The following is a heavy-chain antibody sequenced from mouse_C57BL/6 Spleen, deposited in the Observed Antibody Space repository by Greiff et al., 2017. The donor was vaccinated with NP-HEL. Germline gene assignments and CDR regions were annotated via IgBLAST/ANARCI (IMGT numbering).Heavy chain of an antibody. D-gene: IGHD2-5*01. CDR1: GYTFTSYW. CDR3: ARKRAPYYSNYFFDY. J-gene: IGHJ2*01. Sequence: QVQLQQPGAELVKPGASVKLSCKASGYTFTSYWMQWVKQRPGQGLEWIGEIDPSDSYTNYNQKFKGKATLTVDTSSSTAYMQLSSLTSEDSAVYYCARKRAPYYSNYFFDYWGQGTTLTVSS. CDR2: IDPSDSYT. V-gene: IGHV1-50*01.